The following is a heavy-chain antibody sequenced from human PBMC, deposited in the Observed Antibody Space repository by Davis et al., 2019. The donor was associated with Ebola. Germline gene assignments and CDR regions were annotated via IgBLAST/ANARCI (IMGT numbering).Heavy chain of an antibody. D-gene: IGHD1-26*01. CDR1: GFTFGSYS. J-gene: IGHJ4*02. V-gene: IGHV4-34*01. Sequence: ESLKISCAASGFTFGSYSMNWIRQPPGKGLEWIGEINHSGSTNYNPSLKSRVTISVDTSKNQFSLKLSSVTAADTAVYYCARTVGAGSYFDYWGQGTLVTVSS. CDR3: ARTVGAGSYFDY. CDR2: INHSGST.